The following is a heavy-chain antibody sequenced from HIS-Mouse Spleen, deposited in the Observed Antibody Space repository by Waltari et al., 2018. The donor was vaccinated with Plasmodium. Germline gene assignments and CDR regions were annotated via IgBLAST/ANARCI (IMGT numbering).Heavy chain of an antibody. D-gene: IGHD3-16*01. CDR3: AKAQGVINFDY. V-gene: IGHV3-30*18. CDR1: GFPFSSYG. CDR2: ISYDGSNK. Sequence: QVQLVESAGGVVQPGRSLRLSCAASGFPFSSYGMHWVRQAPGKGLEWVAVISYDGSNKYYADSVKGRFTISRDNSKNTLYLQMNSLRAEDTAVYYCAKAQGVINFDYWGQGTLVTVSS. J-gene: IGHJ4*02.